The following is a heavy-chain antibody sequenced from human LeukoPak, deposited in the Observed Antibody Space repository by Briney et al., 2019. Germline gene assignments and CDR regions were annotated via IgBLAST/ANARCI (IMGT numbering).Heavy chain of an antibody. CDR1: GYTFTGYY. V-gene: IGHV1-69*04. D-gene: IGHD2-15*01. Sequence: SVKVSCKASGYTFTGYYMHWVRQAPGQGLEWMGRIIPILGIANYAQKFQGRVTITADKSTSTAYMELSSLRSEDTAVYYCARGVVAATSAFDIWGQGTMVTVSS. CDR3: ARGVVAATSAFDI. J-gene: IGHJ3*02. CDR2: IIPILGIA.